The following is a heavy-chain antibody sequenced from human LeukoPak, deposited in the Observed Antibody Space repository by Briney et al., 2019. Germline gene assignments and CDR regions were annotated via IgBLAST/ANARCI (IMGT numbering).Heavy chain of an antibody. J-gene: IGHJ4*02. Sequence: GGSLRLSCAASGFTFSSYGMHWARQAPGKGLEWVAFIRYDGSNKYYADSVRGRFTISRDNSKNTLYLQMNSLRAEDTAVYYCAKVGEYYDFWSGYSDYWGQGTLVTVSS. CDR1: GFTFSSYG. CDR3: AKVGEYYDFWSGYSDY. CDR2: IRYDGSNK. D-gene: IGHD3-3*01. V-gene: IGHV3-30*02.